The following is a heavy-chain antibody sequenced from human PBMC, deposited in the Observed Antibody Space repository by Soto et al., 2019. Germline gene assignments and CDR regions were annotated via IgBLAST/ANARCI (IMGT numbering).Heavy chain of an antibody. CDR3: ARDASRTTGTTLLLYGMDG. D-gene: IGHD4-17*01. CDR1: GYTFTGYY. CDR2: INPNSGGT. Sequence: ASVEVPCMASGYTFTGYYMHWLRQAPAQGLEWMGWINPNSGGTNYAQKFQGWVTMTRDTSLSTAYMELSRLRSDDTAVYYCARDASRTTGTTLLLYGMDGWGQGTTVTVSS. V-gene: IGHV1-2*04. J-gene: IGHJ6*02.